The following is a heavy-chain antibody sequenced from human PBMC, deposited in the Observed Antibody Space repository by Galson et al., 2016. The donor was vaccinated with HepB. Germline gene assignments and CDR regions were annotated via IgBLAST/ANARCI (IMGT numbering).Heavy chain of an antibody. J-gene: IGHJ4*02. Sequence: SLRLSCAASGFTFSSYGMHWVRQAPGKGLEWVAVISYDGSNKYYADSVKGRFTISRDNSKNTLYLQMNSLRAEETAVYYCAKEGKYSSSWYMWNYFDYWGQGTLVTVSS. CDR3: AKEGKYSSSWYMWNYFDY. CDR2: ISYDGSNK. D-gene: IGHD6-13*01. CDR1: GFTFSSYG. V-gene: IGHV3-30*18.